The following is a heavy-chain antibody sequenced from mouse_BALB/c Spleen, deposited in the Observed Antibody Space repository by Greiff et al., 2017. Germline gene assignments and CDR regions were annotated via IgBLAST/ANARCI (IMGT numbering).Heavy chain of an antibody. D-gene: IGHD1-1*01. CDR3: ARATTRGYFDV. J-gene: IGHJ1*01. CDR1: GFTFSSYA. Sequence: EVKLMESGGGLVKPGGSLKLSCAASGFTFSSYAMSWVRQTPEKRLEWVATISSGGSYTYYLDSVKGRFTISRDNAKNTLYLQMSSLRSEDTAMYYCARATTRGYFDVWGAGTTVTVSS. V-gene: IGHV5-9-3*01. CDR2: ISSGGSYT.